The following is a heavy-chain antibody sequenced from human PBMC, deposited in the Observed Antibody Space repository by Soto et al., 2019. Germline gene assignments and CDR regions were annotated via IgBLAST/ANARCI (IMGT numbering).Heavy chain of an antibody. J-gene: IGHJ6*02. V-gene: IGHV1-2*02. CDR1: GYTFTGYY. Sequence: ASVKVSCKASGYTFTGYYMHWVRQAPGQGLEWMGWINPNSGGTNYAQKFQGRVTMTRDTSISTAYMELSRLRSDDTAVYYCARVISSRYYYYGMGVWGQGTTVTVSS. CDR2: INPNSGGT. CDR3: ARVISSRYYYYGMGV.